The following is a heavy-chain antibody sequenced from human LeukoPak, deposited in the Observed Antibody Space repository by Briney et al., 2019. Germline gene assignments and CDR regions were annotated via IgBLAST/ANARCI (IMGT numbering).Heavy chain of an antibody. V-gene: IGHV1-8*01. J-gene: IGHJ5*02. Sequence: ASVKVSCKASGYTFTSYDINWVRQATGQGLEWMGWMNPNSSNTGYAQKFQGRVTMTRNTSISTAYMELSSLRSEDTAVYYCASSITMVRGEEVNWFDPWGQGTLVTVSS. D-gene: IGHD3-10*01. CDR3: ASSITMVRGEEVNWFDP. CDR2: MNPNSSNT. CDR1: GYTFTSYD.